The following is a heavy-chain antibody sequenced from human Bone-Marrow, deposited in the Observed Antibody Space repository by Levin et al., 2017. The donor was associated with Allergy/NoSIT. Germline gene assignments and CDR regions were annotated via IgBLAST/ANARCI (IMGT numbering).Heavy chain of an antibody. J-gene: IGHJ5*02. V-gene: IGHV3-21*01. CDR1: GFSLTSNS. CDR2: ISSSSRYI. D-gene: IGHD3-16*01. Sequence: GGSLRLSCAASGFSLTSNSMNWVRQAPGKGLDWVSSISSSSRYIYYADSVKGRFTVSRDNAENSLYLQMNSLRVEDTVVYYCAKSLAANLDWFDPWGQGTLVTVSS. CDR3: AKSLAANLDWFDP.